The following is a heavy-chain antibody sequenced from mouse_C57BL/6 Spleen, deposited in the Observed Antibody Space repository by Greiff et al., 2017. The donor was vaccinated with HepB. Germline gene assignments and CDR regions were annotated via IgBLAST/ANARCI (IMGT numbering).Heavy chain of an antibody. J-gene: IGHJ4*01. CDR1: GYTFTSYW. D-gene: IGHD2-4*01. V-gene: IGHV1-59*01. Sequence: QVQLQQPGAELVRPGTSVKLSCKASGYTFTSYWMHWVKQRPGQGLEWIGVIDPSDSYTNYNQKFKGKATLTVDTSSSTAYMQLSSLTSEDSAVYYCARSPYDYGPMDYWGQGTSVTVSS. CDR3: ARSPYDYGPMDY. CDR2: IDPSDSYT.